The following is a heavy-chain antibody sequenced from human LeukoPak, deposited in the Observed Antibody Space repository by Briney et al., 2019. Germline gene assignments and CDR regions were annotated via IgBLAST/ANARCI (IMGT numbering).Heavy chain of an antibody. CDR1: GYTFTSYY. CDR2: ISAYNGNT. D-gene: IGHD5-12*01. Sequence: GASVKVSCKASGYTFTSYYMHWVRQAPGQGLEWMGWISAYNGNTNYAQKLQGRVTMTTDTSTSTAYMELRSLRSDDTAVYYCAYMVGYDYYFDYWGQGTLVTVSS. CDR3: AYMVGYDYYFDY. V-gene: IGHV1-18*04. J-gene: IGHJ4*02.